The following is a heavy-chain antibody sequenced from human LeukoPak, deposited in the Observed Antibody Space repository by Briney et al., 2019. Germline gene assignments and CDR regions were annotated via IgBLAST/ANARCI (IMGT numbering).Heavy chain of an antibody. Sequence: GASVKVSCKASGYTFTGYYMHWVRQAPGQGLEWMGWINTNTGNPTFAQGFTGRFVFSLDTPVSTAYLQINSLKAEDTAVYYCARHYYGSVSRELDYWSQGTLVTVSS. CDR3: ARHYYGSVSRELDY. J-gene: IGHJ4*02. V-gene: IGHV7-4-1*02. CDR1: GYTFTGYY. CDR2: INTNTGNP. D-gene: IGHD3-10*01.